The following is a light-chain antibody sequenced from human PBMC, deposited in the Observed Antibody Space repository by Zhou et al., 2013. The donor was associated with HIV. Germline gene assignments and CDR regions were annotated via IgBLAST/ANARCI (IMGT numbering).Light chain of an antibody. Sequence: DIQMTQSPSTLSASVGDRVTITCRASQSISSWLAWYQQKPGKAPNLLIYEASSLESGVPSRVSGSGSGTEFTLTISSLQPEDFATYYCQCGYITPLTFGGGTKVEIK. V-gene: IGKV1-5*03. CDR3: QCGYITPLT. CDR2: EAS. J-gene: IGKJ4*01. CDR1: QSISSW.